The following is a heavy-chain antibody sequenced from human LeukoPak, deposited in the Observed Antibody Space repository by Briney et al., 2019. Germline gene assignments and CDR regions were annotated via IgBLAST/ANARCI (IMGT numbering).Heavy chain of an antibody. CDR2: INQGGGEK. Sequence: GGSLRLSCATSGFTFSSFWMSWVRQAPGKGLEWVANINQGGGEKNYVDSVKGRFTISRDSAKSSLYLQMNSLRAEDTAVYYCARDPIRGDHYNFDFWGQGTLVTVST. V-gene: IGHV3-7*01. D-gene: IGHD3-10*01. CDR1: GFTFSSFW. J-gene: IGHJ4*02. CDR3: ARDPIRGDHYNFDF.